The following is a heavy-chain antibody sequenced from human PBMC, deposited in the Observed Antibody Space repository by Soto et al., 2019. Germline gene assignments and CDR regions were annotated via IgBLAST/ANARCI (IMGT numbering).Heavy chain of an antibody. Sequence: ASVKVSCKASGYTFTGYYLHWVRQAPGQGPEWVGKIDPDSGDTDQSQKFQGRVTLTRDTAIDTAYMELTRLTLDDTAIYYCARGPLEWGQGTLVTVSS. V-gene: IGHV1-2*02. CDR3: ARGPLE. CDR2: IDPDSGDT. CDR1: GYTFTGYY. J-gene: IGHJ4*02.